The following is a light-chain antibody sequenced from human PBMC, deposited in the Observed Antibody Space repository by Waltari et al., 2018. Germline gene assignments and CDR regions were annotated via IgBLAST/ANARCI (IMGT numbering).Light chain of an antibody. CDR1: QSVGSY. Sequence: EIVLTQSPVTLSLSPGERATLSCRASQSVGSYLAWYQQRLGQPPRLLIFDASKRATGIPARFSGSGSETDFTLTISGLEPKDFAVYYCQQRSHWWTFGQGTKVEIK. CDR2: DAS. V-gene: IGKV3-11*01. CDR3: QQRSHWWT. J-gene: IGKJ1*01.